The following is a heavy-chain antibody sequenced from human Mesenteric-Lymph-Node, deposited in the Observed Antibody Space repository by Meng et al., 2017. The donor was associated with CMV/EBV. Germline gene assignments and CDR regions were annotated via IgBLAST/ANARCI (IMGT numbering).Heavy chain of an antibody. V-gene: IGHV4-59*01. Sequence: SETLSLTCTVSGASFSSYYWSWIRQPPGKGLEGIGYIYYTGSTNYNPSLKSRVTISVDTSKNQFSLKLSSVTAADTAVYYCARADVTIFGVVIRGFGMDVWGQGTTVTVSS. D-gene: IGHD3-3*01. CDR3: ARADVTIFGVVIRGFGMDV. J-gene: IGHJ6*02. CDR1: GASFSSYY. CDR2: IYYTGST.